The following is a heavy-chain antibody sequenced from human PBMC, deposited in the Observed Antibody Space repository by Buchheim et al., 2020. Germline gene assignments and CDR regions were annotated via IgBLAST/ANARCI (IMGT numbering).Heavy chain of an antibody. CDR2: IYYSGST. CDR1: GGSISSSSYY. D-gene: IGHD2-15*01. CDR3: AGGASVAATIYTYYYYGMDV. V-gene: IGHV4-39*01. J-gene: IGHJ6*02. Sequence: QLQLQESGPGLVKPSETLSLTCTVSGGSISSSSYYWGWIRQPPGKGLEWIGSIYYSGSTYYNPSLKSRVTISVDTSKNQFSLKLSSVTAADTAVYYCAGGASVAATIYTYYYYGMDVWGQGTT.